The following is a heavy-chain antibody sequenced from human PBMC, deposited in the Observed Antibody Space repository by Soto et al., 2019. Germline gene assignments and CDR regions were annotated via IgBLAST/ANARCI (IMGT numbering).Heavy chain of an antibody. Sequence: SETLSLTCAVSGGSISSGGYSWSWIRQPPGKGLEWIGYTYHSGSTYYNPSLKSRVTISVDRSKNQFSLKLSSVTAADTAVYYCARGVTIFDRRYYYYGMDVWGQGTTVTVSS. D-gene: IGHD3-3*01. CDR2: TYHSGST. V-gene: IGHV4-30-2*01. J-gene: IGHJ6*02. CDR3: ARGVTIFDRRYYYYGMDV. CDR1: GGSISSGGYS.